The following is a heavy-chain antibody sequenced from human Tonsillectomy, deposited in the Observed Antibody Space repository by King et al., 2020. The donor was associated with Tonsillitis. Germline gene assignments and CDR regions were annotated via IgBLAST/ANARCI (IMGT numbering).Heavy chain of an antibody. CDR3: ARADRVYYNPTRMPPDY. D-gene: IGHD3-10*01. J-gene: IGHJ4*02. Sequence: VQLVESGAEVKEPGASVKVSCKTAGYTFASYGISWVRQAPGQGLEWMGWISGNNGNTHYVQKSQGRVTMTTDTSTSTAYMELRSLSSNDTALYYCARADRVYYNPTRMPPDYWGQGTLVTVSS. CDR2: ISGNNGNT. V-gene: IGHV1-18*04. CDR1: GYTFASYG.